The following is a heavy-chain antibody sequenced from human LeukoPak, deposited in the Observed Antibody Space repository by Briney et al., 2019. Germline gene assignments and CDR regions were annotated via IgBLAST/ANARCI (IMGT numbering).Heavy chain of an antibody. D-gene: IGHD6-13*01. Sequence: GSLRLSCAAPGFTFSTYWMHWVRQGPGKGLVWVSRINADGSTTTYADSVKGRFTISRDNAKNTLYLQMNSLRAEDTAVYYCARGPSHSSSWYGLDDWGQGALVTVFS. CDR1: GFTFSTYW. J-gene: IGHJ4*02. CDR2: INADGSTT. CDR3: ARGPSHSSSWYGLDD. V-gene: IGHV3-74*01.